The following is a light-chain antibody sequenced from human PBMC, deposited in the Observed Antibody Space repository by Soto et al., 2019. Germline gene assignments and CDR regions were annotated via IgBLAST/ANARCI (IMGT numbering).Light chain of an antibody. CDR2: AAS. CDR1: QDINSR. V-gene: IGKV1-12*01. J-gene: IGKJ1*01. CDR3: LQVKNFPRT. Sequence: DIQMTQSPSSVSASVGDRVTITCRASQDINSRLAWFQQRPGRAPKYLIQAASILQSGFPSRFSASGSGTDSTLTINSLQPEDFATYYCLQVKNFPRTFGQGTKLEIK.